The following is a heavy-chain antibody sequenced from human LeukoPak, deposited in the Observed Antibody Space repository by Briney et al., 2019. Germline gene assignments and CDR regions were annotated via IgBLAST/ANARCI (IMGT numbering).Heavy chain of an antibody. Sequence: GESLKISCKGSGYSFTSYWIGWVRQMPGKGPEWMGIIYPGDSDTRYSPSFQGQVTISADKSISTAYLQWSSLKASDTAMYYCARWWSDYYDSSGYYGYWGQGTLVTVSS. D-gene: IGHD3-22*01. CDR3: ARWWSDYYDSSGYYGY. CDR2: IYPGDSDT. CDR1: GYSFTSYW. J-gene: IGHJ4*02. V-gene: IGHV5-51*01.